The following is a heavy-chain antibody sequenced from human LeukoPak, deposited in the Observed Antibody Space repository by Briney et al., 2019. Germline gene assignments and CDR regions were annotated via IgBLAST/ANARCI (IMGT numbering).Heavy chain of an antibody. V-gene: IGHV4-39*01. Sequence: SETLSLTCTVSGGSISSSSYYWGWIRQPPGKGLEWIGSIYYSGSTYYNPSLKSQVTISVDTSKNQFSLKLSSVTAADTAVYYCARVPAAFTYYYDSSGYYNNWFDPWGQGTLVTVSS. CDR2: IYYSGST. J-gene: IGHJ5*02. CDR3: ARVPAAFTYYYDSSGYYNNWFDP. D-gene: IGHD3-22*01. CDR1: GGSISSSSYY.